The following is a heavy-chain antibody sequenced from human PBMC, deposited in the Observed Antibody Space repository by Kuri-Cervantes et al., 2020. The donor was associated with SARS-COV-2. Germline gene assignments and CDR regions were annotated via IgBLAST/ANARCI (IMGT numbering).Heavy chain of an antibody. J-gene: IGHJ4*02. CDR1: GFTFSSYA. V-gene: IGHV3-53*01. CDR2: IYSGGST. CDR3: ARVVGYSSSWYYFDY. D-gene: IGHD6-13*01. Sequence: GGSLRLSCAASGFTFSSYAMHWVRQAPGKGLEWVAVIYSGGSTYYADSVKGRFTISRDNSKNTLYLQMNSLRAEDTAVYYCARVVGYSSSWYYFDYWGQGTLVTVSS.